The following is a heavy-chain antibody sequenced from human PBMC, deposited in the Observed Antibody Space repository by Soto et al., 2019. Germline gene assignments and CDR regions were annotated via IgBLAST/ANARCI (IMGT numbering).Heavy chain of an antibody. V-gene: IGHV3-30*04. CDR3: ARSGDSYGYPFDY. D-gene: IGHD5-18*01. Sequence: GGSLRLSCAASGFTFSSYAMPWVRQAPGKGLEWVAVISYDGSNKYYADSVKGRFTISRDNSKNTLYLQMNSLRAEDTAVYYCARSGDSYGYPFDYWGQGTLVTVSS. J-gene: IGHJ4*02. CDR2: ISYDGSNK. CDR1: GFTFSSYA.